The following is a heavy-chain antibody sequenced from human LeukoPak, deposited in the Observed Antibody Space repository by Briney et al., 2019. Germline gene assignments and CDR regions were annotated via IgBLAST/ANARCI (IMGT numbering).Heavy chain of an antibody. CDR2: TYYRSKLYN. CDR1: GDSVSSNSAA. CDR3: ARGTAYYYDSSGYYDFDY. D-gene: IGHD3-22*01. Sequence: SQTLSLTCAISGDSVSSNSAAWNWIRQSPSRGLEWLGRTYYRSKLYNDYAVSVKSRITINPDTSKNQFSLQLNSVTPEDTAVYYCARGTAYYYDSSGYYDFDYWGQGTLVTVSS. J-gene: IGHJ4*02. V-gene: IGHV6-1*01.